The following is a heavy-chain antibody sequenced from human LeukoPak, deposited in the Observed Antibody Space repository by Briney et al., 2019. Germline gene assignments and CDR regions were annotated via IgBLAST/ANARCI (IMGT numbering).Heavy chain of an antibody. Sequence: PSETLSLTCTVSGGSTSSSVYYWGWIRQPPGKGLEWIGIIYSSGTTYYNPSLKSRVTISLDTSKNQFSLIVTSVTAADTAVYYCAREVYFPDTGGYYDSWGQGTLVTVSS. CDR2: IYSSGTT. J-gene: IGHJ4*02. CDR3: AREVYFPDTGGYYDS. D-gene: IGHD3-22*01. CDR1: GGSTSSSVYY. V-gene: IGHV4-39*07.